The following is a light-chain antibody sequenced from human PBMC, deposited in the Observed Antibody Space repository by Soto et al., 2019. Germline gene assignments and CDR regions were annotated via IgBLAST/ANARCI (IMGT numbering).Light chain of an antibody. CDR2: GAS. J-gene: IGKJ1*01. V-gene: IGKV3-15*01. CDR1: LTMNNN. Sequence: EIVMTQSPSTLSVSPGESVTLSCRASLTMNNNIAWYQHKPGQAPKLLIFGASSRATGVPGRFSGSGFGTEFSLIISSLQSEDFAVYYCHQYNERPPWTFGQGTTVEMK. CDR3: HQYNERPPWT.